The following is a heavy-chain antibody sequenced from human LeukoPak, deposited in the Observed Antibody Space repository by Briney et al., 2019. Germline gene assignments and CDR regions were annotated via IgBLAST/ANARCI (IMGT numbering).Heavy chain of an antibody. CDR1: GGSFSGYY. Sequence: SETLSLTCAVYGGSFSGYYWSWIRQPPGKGLEWIGEINHSGSTNYNPSLKSRVTISVDTSENQFSLKLSSVTAADTAVYYCARARIVVVPAANGSWFDPWGQGTLVTVSS. J-gene: IGHJ5*02. V-gene: IGHV4-34*01. D-gene: IGHD2-2*01. CDR3: ARARIVVVPAANGSWFDP. CDR2: INHSGST.